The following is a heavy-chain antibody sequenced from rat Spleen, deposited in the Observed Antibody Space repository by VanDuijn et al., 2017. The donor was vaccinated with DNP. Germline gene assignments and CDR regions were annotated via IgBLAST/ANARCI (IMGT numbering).Heavy chain of an antibody. CDR3: AKDSGYYFDY. D-gene: IGHD4-3*01. J-gene: IGHJ2*01. CDR1: GFTFSNYD. Sequence: EVQLVESGGGLVQPGRSMKLSCAASGFTFSNYDMAWVRQAPKKGLEWVATISTSGSRTYYPDSVKGRFTISRDNAKSSLYLQMNSLKSEDTATYYCAKDSGYYFDYWGQGVMVTVSS. V-gene: IGHV5-25*01. CDR2: ISTSGSRT.